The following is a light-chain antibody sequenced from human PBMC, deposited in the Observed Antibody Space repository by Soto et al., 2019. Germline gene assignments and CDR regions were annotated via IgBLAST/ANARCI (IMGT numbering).Light chain of an antibody. V-gene: IGKV1-5*01. CDR2: DIS. CDR1: QIVSNV. Sequence: DIQMTQSPSTLSASVGDRVTITCRASQIVSNVLAWFQQRPGEGPKLLIYDISSLGSGVPSRFSGSGSATGTEFTLTISSLQPDDLATYYGQQYYSNPWTFGQGTKVEIK. CDR3: QQYYSNPWT. J-gene: IGKJ1*01.